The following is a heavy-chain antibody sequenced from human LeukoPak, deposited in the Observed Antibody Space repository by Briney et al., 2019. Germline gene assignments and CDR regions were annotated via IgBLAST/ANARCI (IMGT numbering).Heavy chain of an antibody. CDR2: ISYDGSNK. Sequence: GGSLRLSCAASGFTFSSYAMHWVRQAPGKGLEWVAVISYDGSNKYYADSVKGRFTISRDNSKNTLYLQMNSLRAEDTAVYYCARDHPGEPNYYDSSGYFYWGQGTLVTVSS. V-gene: IGHV3-30-3*01. J-gene: IGHJ4*02. D-gene: IGHD3-22*01. CDR1: GFTFSSYA. CDR3: ARDHPGEPNYYDSSGYFY.